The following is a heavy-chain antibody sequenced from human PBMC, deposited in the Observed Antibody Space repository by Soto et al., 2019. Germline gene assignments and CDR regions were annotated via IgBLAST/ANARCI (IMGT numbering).Heavy chain of an antibody. Sequence: PGGSLRLSCAASGLTFSSYGMHWVRQAPGKGLEWVAVIWYDGSNKYYADSVKGRFTISRDNSENTLSLQMNSLRHEDTAVYYCARDRSSYGGNSRMSLYGMDVWGQGTTVTVSS. V-gene: IGHV3-33*01. J-gene: IGHJ6*02. CDR3: ARDRSSYGGNSRMSLYGMDV. CDR1: GLTFSSYG. CDR2: IWYDGSNK. D-gene: IGHD4-17*01.